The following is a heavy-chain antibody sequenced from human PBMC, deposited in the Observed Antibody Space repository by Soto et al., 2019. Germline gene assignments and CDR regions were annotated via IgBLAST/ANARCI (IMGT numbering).Heavy chain of an antibody. Sequence: ASVKVSCKASGYSFTNYYIHWVRQAPGQGLEWMGEINPGGGSTSYAQRFQGRVTMTRETSTSTVYMELSSLRSEDTAVYYCARIYEYSSSSPFDYWGQGTLVTVSS. CDR3: ARIYEYSSSSPFDY. CDR2: INPGGGST. D-gene: IGHD6-6*01. J-gene: IGHJ4*02. CDR1: GYSFTNYY. V-gene: IGHV1-46*01.